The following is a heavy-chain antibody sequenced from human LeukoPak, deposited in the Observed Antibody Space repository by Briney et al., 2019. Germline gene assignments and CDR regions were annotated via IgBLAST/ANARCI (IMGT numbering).Heavy chain of an antibody. Sequence: GGSLRLSCAASGFTFSGYSMNWVRQAPGKGLEWVSYISSSSSTIYYADSVKGRFTISRDNAKNSLYLQMNSLRAEDTAVYYCTTENPRYGSGSSYWGQGTLVTVSS. CDR2: ISSSSSTI. J-gene: IGHJ4*02. D-gene: IGHD3-10*01. CDR1: GFTFSGYS. CDR3: TTENPRYGSGSSY. V-gene: IGHV3-48*04.